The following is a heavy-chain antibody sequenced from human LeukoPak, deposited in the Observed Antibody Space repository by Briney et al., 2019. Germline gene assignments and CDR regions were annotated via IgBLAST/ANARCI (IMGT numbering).Heavy chain of an antibody. CDR2: ISYDGSNK. J-gene: IGHJ4*02. CDR3: AKLIGGFSVY. V-gene: IGHV3-30*18. D-gene: IGHD3-10*01. Sequence: PGRSLRLSCAASGFTFSSYGMHWVRQAPGKGLEWVAVISYDGSNKYYADSVKGRFTISRDNSKNTLYLQMNSLRAEDTAVYYCAKLIGGFSVYWGQGTLVTVSS. CDR1: GFTFSSYG.